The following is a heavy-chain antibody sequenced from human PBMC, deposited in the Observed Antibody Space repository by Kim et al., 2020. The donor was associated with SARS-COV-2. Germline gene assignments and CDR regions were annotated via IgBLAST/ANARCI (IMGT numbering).Heavy chain of an antibody. Sequence: EYAASVKGRFTIARDDSKNSLYLQRNSLKTEDTAIYYCARRPYGSGGADVWGQGTTVTVSS. V-gene: IGHV3-72*01. CDR3: ARRPYGSGGADV. J-gene: IGHJ6*02. D-gene: IGHD3-10*01.